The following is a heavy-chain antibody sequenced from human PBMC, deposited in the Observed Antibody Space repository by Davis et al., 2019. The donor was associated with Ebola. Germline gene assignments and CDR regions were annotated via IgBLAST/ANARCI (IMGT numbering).Heavy chain of an antibody. J-gene: IGHJ3*02. V-gene: IGHV4-39*01. D-gene: IGHD2-2*01. CDR1: GGSISSYY. Sequence: MPSETLSLTCTVSGGSISSYYWGWIRQPPGKGLGWIGSIYYSGSTYYNPSLKSRVTISVDTSKNQFSLKLSSVTAADTAVYYCARTRVPAADDAFDIRGQGTMVTVSS. CDR3: ARTRVPAADDAFDI. CDR2: IYYSGST.